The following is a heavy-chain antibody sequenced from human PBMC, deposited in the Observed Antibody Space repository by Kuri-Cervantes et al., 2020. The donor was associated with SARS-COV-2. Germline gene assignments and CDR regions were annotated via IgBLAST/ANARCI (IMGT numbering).Heavy chain of an antibody. CDR3: AREAYYDFWSGYHTRTDYFGY. Sequence: GESLKISCAASGFTFSSYAMHWVRQAPGKGLEWVAVISYDGSSKYYADSVKGRFTISRDNSKNTLYLQMNSLRAEDTAVYYCAREAYYDFWSGYHTRTDYFGYWGQGTLVTVSS. CDR2: ISYDGSSK. CDR1: GFTFSSYA. J-gene: IGHJ4*02. D-gene: IGHD3-3*01. V-gene: IGHV3-30-3*01.